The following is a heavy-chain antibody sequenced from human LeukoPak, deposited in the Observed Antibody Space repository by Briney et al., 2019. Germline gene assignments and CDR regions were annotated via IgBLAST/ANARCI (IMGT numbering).Heavy chain of an antibody. D-gene: IGHD3-22*01. V-gene: IGHV3-23*01. CDR1: GFTFSSYA. J-gene: IGHJ3*02. CDR2: ITGSGGRT. CDR3: AKDRGSGYYFIGAFDM. Sequence: GGSLRLSCVASGFTFSSYAMSWVRQAPGKGLEWVSAITGSGGRTYTADSVKGRFTISRDNSKNTLYLQMNSLRAEDTAVYYCAKDRGSGYYFIGAFDMWGQGTMVTVSS.